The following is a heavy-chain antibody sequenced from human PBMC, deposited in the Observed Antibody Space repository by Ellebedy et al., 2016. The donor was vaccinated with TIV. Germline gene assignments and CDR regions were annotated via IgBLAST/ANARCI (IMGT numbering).Heavy chain of an antibody. J-gene: IGHJ4*02. CDR2: INTDGSST. CDR1: GFTLSGYY. V-gene: IGHV3-74*01. CDR3: ARESVRYFDWDY. Sequence: GGSLRLSCVASGFTLSGYYMHWVRQVPGKGLVWVARINTDGSSTSYADSVEGRFTISRDNAKKTLYLEMSGMRSDDPAVYYCARESVRYFDWDYWGQGTLVAV. D-gene: IGHD3-9*01.